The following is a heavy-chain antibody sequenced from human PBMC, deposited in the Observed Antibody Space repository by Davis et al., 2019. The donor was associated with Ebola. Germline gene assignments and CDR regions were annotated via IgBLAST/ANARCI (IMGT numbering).Heavy chain of an antibody. J-gene: IGHJ4*02. CDR3: ARDPFSIYGVINLLPDY. Sequence: PGGSLRLSCAASGFNFSAHGMNWVRQAPGKGLECVAFISNTGSYISYTDSMKGRVIISRDNAKNSVDLEMNGLRAEDTAMYYCARDPFSIYGVINLLPDYWGQGILVTVSS. CDR1: GFNFSAHG. CDR2: ISNTGSYI. D-gene: IGHD3-3*01. V-gene: IGHV3-21*06.